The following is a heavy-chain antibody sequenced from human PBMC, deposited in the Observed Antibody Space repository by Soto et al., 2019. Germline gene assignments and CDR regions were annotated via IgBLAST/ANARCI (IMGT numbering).Heavy chain of an antibody. J-gene: IGHJ4*02. CDR2: IYYSGST. D-gene: IGHD2-15*01. CDR3: ARRYGGTFDY. CDR1: GGSISSYY. V-gene: IGHV4-59*08. Sequence: QVQLQESGPGLVKPSETLSLTCTVSGGSISSYYWSWIRQPPGKGLEWIGYIYYSGSTNYNPSLTRRVLISVDTSTSPLPRKLRPVTAADTAVSCRARRYGGTFDYWGQGPLVTVSS.